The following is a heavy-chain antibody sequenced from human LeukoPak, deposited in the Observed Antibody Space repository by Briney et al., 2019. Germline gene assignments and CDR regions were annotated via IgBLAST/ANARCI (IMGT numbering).Heavy chain of an antibody. Sequence: KPSETLSLTCTVSGVSISSSSYYWGWIRQPPGKGLEWIGSIYNSGSTYYNPSLKSRVTISVDTSKNQFSLKLSSVTAADTAVYYCARRAPSHDFWSGYRIDYWGQGTLVTVSS. CDR3: ARRAPSHDFWSGYRIDY. J-gene: IGHJ4*02. CDR2: IYNSGST. V-gene: IGHV4-39*01. CDR1: GVSISSSSYY. D-gene: IGHD3-3*01.